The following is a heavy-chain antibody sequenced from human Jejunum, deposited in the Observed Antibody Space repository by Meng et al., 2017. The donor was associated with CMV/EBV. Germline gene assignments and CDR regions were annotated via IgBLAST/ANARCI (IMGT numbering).Heavy chain of an antibody. Sequence: GFPFGDHAMHWVRQVPGKGLEWVSSITFNSGKIGYADSVKGRFTISRDNAKNSLYLQMNSLRAEDTAFYYCARIYDYGGAHYGMDVWGQGTTVTVSS. CDR3: ARIYDYGGAHYGMDV. D-gene: IGHD4/OR15-4a*01. CDR2: ITFNSGKI. CDR1: GFPFGDHA. J-gene: IGHJ6*02. V-gene: IGHV3-9*01.